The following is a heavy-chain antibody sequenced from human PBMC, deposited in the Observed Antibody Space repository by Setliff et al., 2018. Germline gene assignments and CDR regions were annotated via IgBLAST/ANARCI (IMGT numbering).Heavy chain of an antibody. CDR3: AGGSSSYDY. J-gene: IGHJ4*02. D-gene: IGHD6-6*01. CDR1: GYSISSGHY. CDR2: IKEDGSEK. V-gene: IGHV3-7*01. Sequence: ETLSLTCTVSGYSISSGHYWGWIRQPPGKGLEWVANIKEDGSEKYYVDSVKGRLTMSRDNAKNSLYLQMNSLRAEDTAVYYGAGGSSSYDYWGQGTLVTVSS.